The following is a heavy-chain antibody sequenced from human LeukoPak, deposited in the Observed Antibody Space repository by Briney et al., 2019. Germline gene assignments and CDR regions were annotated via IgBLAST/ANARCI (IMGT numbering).Heavy chain of an antibody. CDR1: GGSISSSIYY. D-gene: IGHD1-26*01. CDR2: IYYTGST. CDR3: AQQSGSHFRFDY. Sequence: SETLSLTCTVSGGSISSSIYYWGWIRQPPGKGLEWIGTIYYTGSTYYNPSLKSRVTISVDTSKNQFSLKLSSVTAADTAVYYCAQQSGSHFRFDYWGQGTLVTVSS. J-gene: IGHJ4*02. V-gene: IGHV4-39*01.